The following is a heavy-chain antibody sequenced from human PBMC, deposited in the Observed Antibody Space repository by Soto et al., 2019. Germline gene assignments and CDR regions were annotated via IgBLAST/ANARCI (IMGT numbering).Heavy chain of an antibody. CDR2: ISSSSSYI. Sequence: LRLSCAASGFTFSSYSMNWVRQAPGKGLEWVSSISSSSSYIYYADSVKGRFTISRDNAKNSLYLQMNSLRAEDTAVYYCASSHCSTSCYIPASVGYYGMDVWGQGTTVTVSS. D-gene: IGHD2-2*02. V-gene: IGHV3-21*01. CDR3: ASSHCSTSCYIPASVGYYGMDV. J-gene: IGHJ6*02. CDR1: GFTFSSYS.